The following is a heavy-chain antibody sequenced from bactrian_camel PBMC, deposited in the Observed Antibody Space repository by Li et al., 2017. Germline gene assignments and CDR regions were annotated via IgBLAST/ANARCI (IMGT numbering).Heavy chain of an antibody. V-gene: IGHV3S53*01. CDR1: GGTTSGLTIREVC. J-gene: IGHJ4*01. CDR2: IYSDGST. CDR3: ANRDWANVAN. D-gene: IGHD1*01. Sequence: HVQLVESGGGSMQAGESLKLSCAASGGTTSGLTIREVCMGWFRQAPDKEREAVARIYSDGSTIYGESTEGRFTVSRDNDKNTVYLQMNSLKPEDTAVYYCANRDWANVANRGQGTQVTVS.